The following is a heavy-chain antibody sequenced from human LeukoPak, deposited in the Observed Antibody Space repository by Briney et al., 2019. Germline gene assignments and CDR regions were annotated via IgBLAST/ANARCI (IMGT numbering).Heavy chain of an antibody. Sequence: GGSLRLSCAASGFTFDDYGMSWVRQAPGKGLEWVSGINWNGGSTGYADSVKGRFTISRDNAKNSLYLQMNSLRAEDTALYCCARESKALAAAFYYYYYMDVWGKGTTVTVSS. CDR1: GFTFDDYG. J-gene: IGHJ6*03. CDR2: INWNGGST. D-gene: IGHD6-13*01. CDR3: ARESKALAAAFYYYYYMDV. V-gene: IGHV3-20*04.